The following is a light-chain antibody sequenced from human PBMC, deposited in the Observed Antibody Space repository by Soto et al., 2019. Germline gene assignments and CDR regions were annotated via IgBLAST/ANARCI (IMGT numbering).Light chain of an antibody. CDR1: QSVSSSY. CDR3: QQYGSSPYT. V-gene: IGKV3D-20*01. CDR2: DAS. Sequence: EIVLTQSPATLSLSPGERATLSCVASQSVSSSYLAWYQQKPGLAPRLLIYDASSRATGIPDRFSGRGSGTDFTLTISRLEPEDFAVYYGQQYGSSPYTFGQGTKLEIK. J-gene: IGKJ2*01.